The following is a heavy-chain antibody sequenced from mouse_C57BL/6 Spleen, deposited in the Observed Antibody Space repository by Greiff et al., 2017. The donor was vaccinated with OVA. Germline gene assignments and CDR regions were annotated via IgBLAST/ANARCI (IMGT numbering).Heavy chain of an antibody. CDR3: ARELRSLGNYFDY. CDR2: IDPNSGGT. Sequence: VQLQQPGPELVNPGASVKLSCKASGYTFTSYWMHWVKQRPGRGLEWIGRIDPNSGGTKYNEKFKSKATLTVDKPSSTDYMQLSSLTSEDSAVDYCARELRSLGNYFDYWGQGTTLTVSS. CDR1: GYTFTSYW. D-gene: IGHD1-1*01. V-gene: IGHV1-72*01. J-gene: IGHJ2*01.